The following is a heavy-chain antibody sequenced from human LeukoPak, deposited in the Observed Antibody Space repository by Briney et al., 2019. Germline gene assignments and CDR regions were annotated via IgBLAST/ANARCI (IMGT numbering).Heavy chain of an antibody. CDR3: TRRRWTFDY. J-gene: IGHJ4*02. CDR2: IYSSGCT. V-gene: IGHV4-59*08. Sequence: SETLSLTCTVSGDSITGFYWSWIRHPPAEELELIGYIYSSGCTYYNPSLKSRVTISVDTSKNQFSLKLSSVTAADTAFYYCTRRRWTFDYWGQGTLVTVSS. CDR1: GDSITGFY. D-gene: IGHD3/OR15-3a*01.